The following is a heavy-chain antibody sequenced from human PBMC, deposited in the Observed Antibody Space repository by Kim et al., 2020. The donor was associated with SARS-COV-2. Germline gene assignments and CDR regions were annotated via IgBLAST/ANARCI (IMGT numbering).Heavy chain of an antibody. CDR2: ISYDGSNK. CDR3: AKDRLVRGVIMNNWFDP. D-gene: IGHD3-10*01. CDR1: GFTFSSYG. V-gene: IGHV3-30*18. J-gene: IGHJ5*02. Sequence: GGSLRLSCAASGFTFSSYGMHWVRQAPGKGLEWVAVISYDGSNKYYADSVKGRFTISRDNSKNTLYLQMNSLRAEDTAVYYCAKDRLVRGVIMNNWFDP.